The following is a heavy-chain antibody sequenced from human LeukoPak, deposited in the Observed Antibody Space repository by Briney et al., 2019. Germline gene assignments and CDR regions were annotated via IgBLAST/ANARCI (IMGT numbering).Heavy chain of an antibody. V-gene: IGHV4-59*08. CDR2: ISDSGST. CDR3: ARSVSWGLLVRDDAFDI. CDR1: GGSIRSYY. Sequence: SETLSLTCTVSGGSIRSYYWSWIRQPPGKRLEWIGYISDSGSTNYNPSLKSRVTISVDTPKSQFSLKLRSVTAADTAVYYCARSVSWGLLVRDDAFDIWGQGTMVTVSS. J-gene: IGHJ3*02. D-gene: IGHD2-21*01.